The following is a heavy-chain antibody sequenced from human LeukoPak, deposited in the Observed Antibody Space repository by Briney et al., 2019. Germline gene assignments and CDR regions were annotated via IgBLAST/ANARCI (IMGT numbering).Heavy chain of an antibody. Sequence: GGSLRLSCAASGFTFNSYAMSWVRQAPGKGLEWGSHISGSGGSTYYADSVKGRFTISRDNSKNTLYLQMNSLSAEDTAVYYCAKDFGYSYGYNYWGQGTLVTVSS. CDR3: AKDFGYSYGYNY. J-gene: IGHJ4*02. CDR1: GFTFNSYA. D-gene: IGHD5-18*01. CDR2: ISGSGGST. V-gene: IGHV3-23*01.